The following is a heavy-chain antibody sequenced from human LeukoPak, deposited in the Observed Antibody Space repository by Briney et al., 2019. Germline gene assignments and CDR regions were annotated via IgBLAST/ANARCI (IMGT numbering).Heavy chain of an antibody. CDR1: GGSISSYY. Sequence: SETLSLTCTVSGGSISSYYWSWIRQPAGKGLEWIGRIYTSGSTNYNPSLKSRVTMSVDTSKNQFSVKLSSVTAADTAVYYCARDGGYSGYDYLAVGYYFDYWGQGTLVTVSS. V-gene: IGHV4-4*07. D-gene: IGHD5-12*01. J-gene: IGHJ4*02. CDR2: IYTSGST. CDR3: ARDGGYSGYDYLAVGYYFDY.